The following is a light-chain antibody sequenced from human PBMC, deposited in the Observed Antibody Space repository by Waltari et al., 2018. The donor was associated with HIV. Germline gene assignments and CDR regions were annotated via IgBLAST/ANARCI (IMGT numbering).Light chain of an antibody. CDR2: DVS. V-gene: IGLV2-11*01. J-gene: IGLJ2*01. CDR3: SSYAGSYTRL. CDR1: RLAVGASCS. Sequence: QSALTPPPSVSGPPGRSLTISRTGTRLAVGASCSACWYQQHPGKAPKVLISDVSKRPSGVPARFSGSKSGNTASLTISGLQAEDEADYHCSSYAGSYTRLFGAGTKLTVL.